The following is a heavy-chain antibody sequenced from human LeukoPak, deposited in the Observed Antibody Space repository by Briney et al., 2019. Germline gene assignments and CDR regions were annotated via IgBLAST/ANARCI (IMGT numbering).Heavy chain of an antibody. Sequence: GGSLRLSCAASGFTFSSHAMHWVRQAPGKGLEWVAVISSDGSKKYYADSVKGRFTISRDNSRNTLYLQMNSLRAEDTAVYYCVRDLGGRSGHWGQGTLVTVSS. CDR1: GFTFSSHA. J-gene: IGHJ4*02. CDR2: ISSDGSKK. V-gene: IGHV3-30*04. D-gene: IGHD1-26*01. CDR3: VRDLGGRSGH.